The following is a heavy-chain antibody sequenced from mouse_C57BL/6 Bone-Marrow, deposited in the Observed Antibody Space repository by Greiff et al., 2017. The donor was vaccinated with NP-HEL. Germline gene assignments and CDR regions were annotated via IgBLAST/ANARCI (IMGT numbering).Heavy chain of an antibody. CDR1: GFTFSSYA. J-gene: IGHJ4*01. CDR2: ISSGGDYI. D-gene: IGHD2-1*01. V-gene: IGHV5-9-1*02. Sequence: EVMLVESGEGLVKPGGSLKLSCAASGFTFSSYAMSWVRQTPEKRLEWVAYISSGGDYIYYADTVKGRFTISRDNARNTLYLQMSSLKSEDTAMYYCTREGAYGNYVGYAMDYWGQGTSVTVSS. CDR3: TREGAYGNYVGYAMDY.